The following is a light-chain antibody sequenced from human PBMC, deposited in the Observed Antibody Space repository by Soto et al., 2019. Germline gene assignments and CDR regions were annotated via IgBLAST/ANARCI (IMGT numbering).Light chain of an antibody. V-gene: IGKV1-27*01. CDR1: XGIAPY. Sequence: DVQMTQSPSSLSAFVGXXVTITCRASXGIAPYLAWFQQKPGKVPKLLIYATSTLQSGVPSRFSGSGSGTDFTLTVTSLQPEDVGTYYCQKYNSAPLTFGGGTKVEIK. J-gene: IGKJ4*01. CDR3: QKYNSAPLT. CDR2: ATS.